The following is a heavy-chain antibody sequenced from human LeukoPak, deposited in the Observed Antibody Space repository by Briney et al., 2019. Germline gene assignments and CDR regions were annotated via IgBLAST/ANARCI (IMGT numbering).Heavy chain of an antibody. V-gene: IGHV4-4*07. CDR3: ASLSPDY. CDR2: IHTSGTT. Sequence: SETLSLTCTVSGGSISGYYWSWIRQPAGKALEWIGRIHTSGTTNYNPSLKSRVAMSVDTSKNQFSLKLSSVTAADTAVYYCASLSPDYWGQGTLVTVSS. CDR1: GGSISGYY. J-gene: IGHJ4*02.